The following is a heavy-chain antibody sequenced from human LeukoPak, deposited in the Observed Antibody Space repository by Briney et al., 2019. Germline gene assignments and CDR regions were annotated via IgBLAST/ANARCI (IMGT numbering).Heavy chain of an antibody. D-gene: IGHD4-17*01. Sequence: PGGSLSLSCAASGFTFSSFGMNWVRQAPGKGLEWVSHINAGGDVVYYANSVRGRFTISRDTAKNSLYLQMNSLRNEDTALYYCARDRDYASDYWGQGTLVTVSS. V-gene: IGHV3-48*02. CDR1: GFTFSSFG. CDR2: INAGGDVV. J-gene: IGHJ4*02. CDR3: ARDRDYASDY.